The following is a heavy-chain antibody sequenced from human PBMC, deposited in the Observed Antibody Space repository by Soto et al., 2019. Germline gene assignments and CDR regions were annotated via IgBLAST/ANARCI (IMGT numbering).Heavy chain of an antibody. D-gene: IGHD2-21*02. J-gene: IGHJ3*02. CDR3: ARVIYCGGDCQHLDAFDI. V-gene: IGHV3-21*01. Sequence: NPGGSLRLSCAASGFTFSSYSMNWVRQAPGKGLEWVSSISSSSSYIYYADSVKGRFTISRDNAKNSLYLQMNSLRAEDTAVYYCARVIYCGGDCQHLDAFDIWGQGTMVTVSS. CDR1: GFTFSSYS. CDR2: ISSSSSYI.